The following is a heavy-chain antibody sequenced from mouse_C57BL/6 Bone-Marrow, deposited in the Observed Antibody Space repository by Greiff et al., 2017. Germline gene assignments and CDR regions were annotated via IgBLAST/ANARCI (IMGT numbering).Heavy chain of an antibody. J-gene: IGHJ4*01. CDR3: ARGLGPYYAMDY. CDR2: IDPSDSYT. CDR1: GYTFTSYW. Sequence: VQLQQPGAELVKPGASVKLSCKASGYTFTSYWMQWVKQRPGQGLEWIGEIDPSDSYTNYNQKFKGKATLTVDTSSSTAYMQLSSLTSEDSAVYYCARGLGPYYAMDYWGQGTSVTVSS. D-gene: IGHD4-1*01. V-gene: IGHV1-50*01.